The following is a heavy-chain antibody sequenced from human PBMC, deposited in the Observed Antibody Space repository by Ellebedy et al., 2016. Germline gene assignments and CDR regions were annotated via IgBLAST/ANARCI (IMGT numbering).Heavy chain of an antibody. D-gene: IGHD3-22*01. V-gene: IGHV4-4*02. CDR1: GGSISSSNW. CDR2: IYHSGST. Sequence: SETLSLTCAVSGGSISSSNWWSWVRQPPGKGLEWIGEIYHSGSTNYNPSLKSRVTISVDKSKNQFSLKLSSVTAADTAVYYCARRSYYDSSGYYVPALDYWGQGTLVTVSS. CDR3: ARRSYYDSSGYYVPALDY. J-gene: IGHJ4*02.